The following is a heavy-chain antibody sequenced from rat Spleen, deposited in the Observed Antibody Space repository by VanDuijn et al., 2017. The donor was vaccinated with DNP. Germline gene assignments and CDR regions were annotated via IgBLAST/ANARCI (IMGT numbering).Heavy chain of an antibody. Sequence: EVQLVESGGGLVQPGRSLKLSCAASGFTFSNYGMAWVRQAPKKGLEWVATISTGGGNTYYRDSVKGRFTISRENAKSTLYLQMDSLRSEDTATYYCTTGTTGGVWFAYWGQGTLVTVSS. CDR3: TTGTTGGVWFAY. D-gene: IGHD1-5*01. V-gene: IGHV5S13*01. CDR2: ISTGGGNT. CDR1: GFTFSNYG. J-gene: IGHJ3*01.